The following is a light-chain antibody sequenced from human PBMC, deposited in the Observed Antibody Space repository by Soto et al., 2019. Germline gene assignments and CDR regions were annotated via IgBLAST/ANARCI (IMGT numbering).Light chain of an antibody. CDR3: QHYNIYSEA. V-gene: IGKV1-5*03. Sequence: DIQMTQSPSTLSGSVGDRVTITCRASQTISSWLAWYQQKPGKAPKLLIYKASTLKSGVPSRFSGSGSGTAVPLTISSLQPDDFATYYCQHYNIYSEAFGQGTKVELK. CDR2: KAS. J-gene: IGKJ1*01. CDR1: QTISSW.